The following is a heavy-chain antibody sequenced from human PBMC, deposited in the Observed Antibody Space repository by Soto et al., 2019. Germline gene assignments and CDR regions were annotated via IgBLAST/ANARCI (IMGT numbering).Heavy chain of an antibody. V-gene: IGHV3-23*01. CDR2: ISGSGSTT. J-gene: IGHJ1*01. Sequence: GALTLSLAASGFTFSSSAMTLVRQAPWKGLEWLSSISGSGSTTYYADSVKSRFSTSRDNSKNTLYLQIKSLSAQYTATYYSAQDPGLIATIHVPPSTPEYFQHRGQGTLVTVSS. CDR3: AQDPGLIATIHVPPSTPEYFQH. D-gene: IGHD5-12*01. CDR1: GFTFSSSA.